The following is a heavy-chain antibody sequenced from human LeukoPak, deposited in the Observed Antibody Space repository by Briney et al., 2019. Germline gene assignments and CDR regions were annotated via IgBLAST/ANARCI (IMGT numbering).Heavy chain of an antibody. Sequence: GGSLRLSCAASGVTFSSYAMSWVRQAPGKGVEWGSDISGSGGSTYYADSVKSRVTISRDNSKNTLYLQMNSLRAEDTPVYSCAKVPASAYNSGLDYWGQGTLVTVSS. V-gene: IGHV3-23*01. D-gene: IGHD5-24*01. CDR2: ISGSGGST. CDR1: GVTFSSYA. CDR3: AKVPASAYNSGLDY. J-gene: IGHJ4*02.